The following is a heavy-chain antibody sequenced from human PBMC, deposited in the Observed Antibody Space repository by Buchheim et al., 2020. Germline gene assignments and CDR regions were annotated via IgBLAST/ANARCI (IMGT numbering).Heavy chain of an antibody. J-gene: IGHJ3*02. CDR1: GGSFSGYY. CDR3: ARVAYYYDSSGYRDAFDI. V-gene: IGHV4-34*01. CDR2: INHSGST. D-gene: IGHD3-22*01. Sequence: QVQLQQWGAGLLKPSETLSLTCAVYGGSFSGYYWSWIRQPPGKGLEWIGEINHSGSTNYNPSLKSRVTISVDTSKNQFSLTLSSVTAADTAVYYCARVAYYYDSSGYRDAFDIWGQGT.